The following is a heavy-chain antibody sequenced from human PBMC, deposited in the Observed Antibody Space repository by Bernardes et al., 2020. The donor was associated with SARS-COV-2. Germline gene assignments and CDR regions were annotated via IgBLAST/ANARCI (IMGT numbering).Heavy chain of an antibody. Sequence: SETLSLTCSVSGDSLYYYYWTWIRHTPGKEPEWIGFVLDNGDTNDSGRTNYNPSLKIRVTISLDTPKKQLSLSLASVTAADTAVYYCARGDTVMIKGVDLWGQGVLVTVSS. D-gene: IGHD3-16*01. J-gene: IGHJ5*02. CDR2: VLDNGDTNDSGRT. CDR3: ARGDTVMIKGVDL. CDR1: GDSLYYYY. V-gene: IGHV4-59*01.